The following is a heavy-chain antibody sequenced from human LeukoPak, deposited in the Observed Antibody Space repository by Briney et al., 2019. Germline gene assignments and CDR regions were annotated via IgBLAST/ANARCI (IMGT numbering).Heavy chain of an antibody. V-gene: IGHV3-21*01. J-gene: IGHJ4*02. CDR3: ASMGFYNYYGSGSYVIDY. Sequence: PGGSLRLSCAASGFTFSSYSMNWVRQAPGKGLEWVSSISSSSSYIYYADPVKGRFTISRDNAKNSLYLQMNSLRAEDTAVYYCASMGFYNYYGSGSYVIDYWGQGTLVTVSS. CDR1: GFTFSSYS. CDR2: ISSSSSYI. D-gene: IGHD3-10*01.